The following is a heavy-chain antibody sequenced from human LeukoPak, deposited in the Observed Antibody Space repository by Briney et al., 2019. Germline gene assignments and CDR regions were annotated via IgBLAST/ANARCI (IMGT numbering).Heavy chain of an antibody. J-gene: IGHJ4*02. Sequence: ASLKVSCKASGYTFSDYTMHWVRQAPGQGLEWLGWFNPNTGGTFSAQRFQGRVTLTWDTSISTAYMQLRNLKSDDTAVFYCATQYFDFWGQGTLVTVSS. CDR3: ATQYFDF. CDR2: FNPNTGGT. D-gene: IGHD2-15*01. CDR1: GYTFSDYT. V-gene: IGHV1-2*02.